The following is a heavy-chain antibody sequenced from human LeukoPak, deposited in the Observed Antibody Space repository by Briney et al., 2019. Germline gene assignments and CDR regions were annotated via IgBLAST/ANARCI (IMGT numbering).Heavy chain of an antibody. J-gene: IGHJ4*02. CDR1: GFTFSSYW. V-gene: IGHV3-23*01. CDR3: AKDQFEKQLTIFDY. D-gene: IGHD6-6*01. Sequence: PGGSLRLSCAASGFTFSSYWMSWVRQAPGKGLEWVSGISGSGGSTSYADSVKGRFTISRDISKNTLYLQMNSLRAEDTAVYYCAKDQFEKQLTIFDYWGQGTLVTVSS. CDR2: ISGSGGST.